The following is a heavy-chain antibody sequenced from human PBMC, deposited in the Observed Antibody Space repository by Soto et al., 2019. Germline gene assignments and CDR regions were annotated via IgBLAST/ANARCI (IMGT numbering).Heavy chain of an antibody. Sequence: LSLTCTVSGGSISSGDYYWSWIRQPPGKGLEWIGYIYYSGSTYYNPSLKSRVTISVDTSKNQFSLKLSSVTAADTAVYYCASSHRGYDFWSGYYTNGWFDPWGQGTLVTVSP. V-gene: IGHV4-30-4*01. CDR2: IYYSGST. J-gene: IGHJ5*02. CDR1: GGSISSGDYY. D-gene: IGHD3-3*01. CDR3: ASSHRGYDFWSGYYTNGWFDP.